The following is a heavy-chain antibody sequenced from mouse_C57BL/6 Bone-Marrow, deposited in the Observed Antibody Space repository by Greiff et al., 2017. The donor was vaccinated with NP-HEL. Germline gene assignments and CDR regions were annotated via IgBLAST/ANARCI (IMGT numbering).Heavy chain of an antibody. J-gene: IGHJ4*01. V-gene: IGHV5-6*02. Sequence: DVKLVESGGDLVKPGGSLKLSCAASGFTFSSYGMSWVRQTPDKRLEWVATISSGGSYTYYPDSVKGRFTISRDNAKNTLYLQMSSLKSEDTAMYYCARHTNAMDYWGQGTSVTVSS. D-gene: IGHD1-1*01. CDR1: GFTFSSYG. CDR2: ISSGGSYT. CDR3: ARHTNAMDY.